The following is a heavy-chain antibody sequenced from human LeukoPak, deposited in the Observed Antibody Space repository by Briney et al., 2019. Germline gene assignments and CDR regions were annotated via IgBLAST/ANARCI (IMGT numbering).Heavy chain of an antibody. Sequence: PGGSLRLSCAASGLTFSTSSFHWVRQAPGKGLEWVAFIRHDGSDKYYADSVKGRFISSRDNSKNNVYLQMNSLRIEDSALYYCANDFNWATDYWGRGPRVPVSS. J-gene: IGHJ4*02. CDR3: ANDFNWATDY. CDR1: GLTFSTSS. D-gene: IGHD1-1*01. V-gene: IGHV3-30*02. CDR2: IRHDGSDK.